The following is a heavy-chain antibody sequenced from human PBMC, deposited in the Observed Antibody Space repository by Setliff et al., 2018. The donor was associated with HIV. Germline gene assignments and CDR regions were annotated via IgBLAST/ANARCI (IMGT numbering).Heavy chain of an antibody. J-gene: IGHJ4*02. CDR2: IFESGGT. V-gene: IGHV4-4*09. CDR1: GGSISSYY. CDR3: ARTARVFDF. Sequence: TSETLSLTCAVYGGSISSYYWSWIRQPPGKGLEWIGYIFESGGTNYNPSLRSRVTISMDTSKRQFSLTLTSVTAADTAVYYCARTARVFDFWGQGILVTVSS.